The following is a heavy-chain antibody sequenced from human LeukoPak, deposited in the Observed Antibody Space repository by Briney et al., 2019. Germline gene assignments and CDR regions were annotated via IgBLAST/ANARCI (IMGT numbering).Heavy chain of an antibody. D-gene: IGHD1-1*01. CDR2: IYYSGSN. V-gene: IGHV4-59*08. CDR1: GGSISSYY. J-gene: IGHJ4*02. Sequence: PSETLSLTCTASGGSISSYYWSWIRQPPGKGLEWIGYIYYSGSNNYNPSLKSRVTISVDTSKNQFSLKLSSVTAADTAVYYCARRRQLELYYFDYWGQGTLVTVSS. CDR3: ARRRQLELYYFDY.